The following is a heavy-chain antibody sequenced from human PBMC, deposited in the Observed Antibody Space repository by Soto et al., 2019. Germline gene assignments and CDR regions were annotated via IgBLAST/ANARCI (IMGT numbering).Heavy chain of an antibody. CDR1: GYTFSSYY. D-gene: IGHD3-22*01. Sequence: ASVKVSCKASGYTFSSYYMNWVRQAPGQRLEWMGWINAGNGNTKYSQMFQGRVTITRDTSASTAYMELSSLRSEDTAVYYCASSYYYDSSGYSSLYYYYGMDVWGQGTTVTVSS. V-gene: IGHV1-3*01. CDR3: ASSYYYDSSGYSSLYYYYGMDV. J-gene: IGHJ6*02. CDR2: INAGNGNT.